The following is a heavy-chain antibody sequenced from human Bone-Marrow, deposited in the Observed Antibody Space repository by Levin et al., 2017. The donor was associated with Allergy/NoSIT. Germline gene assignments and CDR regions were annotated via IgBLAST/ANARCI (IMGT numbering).Heavy chain of an antibody. CDR1: GFTFSSYW. Sequence: PGGSLRLSCAASGFTFSSYWMGWVRQAPGKGLEWVANIKPDGSEKYYVDSVKGRFTISRDNAKNSLYLQMNSLRADDTAVYYCARDRVYGVKYFDYWGQGTLVTVSS. V-gene: IGHV3-7*04. D-gene: IGHD4-23*01. J-gene: IGHJ4*02. CDR2: IKPDGSEK. CDR3: ARDRVYGVKYFDY.